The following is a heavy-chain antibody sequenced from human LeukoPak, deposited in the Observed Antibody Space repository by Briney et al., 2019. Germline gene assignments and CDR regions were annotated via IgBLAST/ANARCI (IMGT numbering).Heavy chain of an antibody. CDR3: ARGLGLRYFDWLPRNWFDP. CDR2: INHSGST. CDR1: GGSISSYY. V-gene: IGHV4-34*01. D-gene: IGHD3-9*01. J-gene: IGHJ5*02. Sequence: SETLSLTCTVSGGSISSYYWSWIRQPPGKGLEWIGEINHSGSTNYNPSLKSRVTISVDTSKNQFSLKLSSVTAADTAVYYCARGLGLRYFDWLPRNWFDPWGQGTLVTVSS.